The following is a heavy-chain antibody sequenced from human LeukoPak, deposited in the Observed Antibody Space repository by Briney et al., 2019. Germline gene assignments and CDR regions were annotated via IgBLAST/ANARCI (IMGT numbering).Heavy chain of an antibody. V-gene: IGHV1-46*01. Sequence: GASVKVSCKASGGTFSSYAISWVRQAPGQGLEWMGIINPSGGSTSYAQKFQGRVTMTRDTSTSTVYMELSSLRSEDTAVYYCARERLVGRWFDPWGQGTLVTVSS. J-gene: IGHJ5*02. D-gene: IGHD6-6*01. CDR1: GGTFSSYA. CDR3: ARERLVGRWFDP. CDR2: INPSGGST.